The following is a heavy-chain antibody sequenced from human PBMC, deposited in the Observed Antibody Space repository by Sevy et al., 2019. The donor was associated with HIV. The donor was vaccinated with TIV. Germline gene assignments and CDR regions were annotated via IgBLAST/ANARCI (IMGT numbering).Heavy chain of an antibody. V-gene: IGHV3-23*01. D-gene: IGHD3-22*01. CDR1: GFTFSSYA. CDR2: ISGSGGST. CDR3: AKDRVTMIVVVPRAFDI. J-gene: IGHJ3*02. Sequence: GESLKISCAASGFTFSSYAMSWVRQAPGKGLEWVSAISGSGGSTYYADSVKGRFTISRDNSKNTLYLQMNSLRAEDTAVYYCAKDRVTMIVVVPRAFDIWGQGTMVTVSS.